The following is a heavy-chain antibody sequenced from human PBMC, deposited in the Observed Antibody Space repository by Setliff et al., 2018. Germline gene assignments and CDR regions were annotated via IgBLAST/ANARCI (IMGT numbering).Heavy chain of an antibody. D-gene: IGHD3-16*02. CDR2: ISGYNDNT. Sequence: VSCKASGYTFNNYEISWVRQAPGQGLEWMGWISGYNDNTNYAQKLQGRITMTTDTSTNTVYMELRSLRSDDTAIYYCARGYYDHVWGSYRGLFDYWGQGTLVTVSS. CDR3: ARGYYDHVWGSYRGLFDY. J-gene: IGHJ4*02. CDR1: GYTFNNYE. V-gene: IGHV1-18*01.